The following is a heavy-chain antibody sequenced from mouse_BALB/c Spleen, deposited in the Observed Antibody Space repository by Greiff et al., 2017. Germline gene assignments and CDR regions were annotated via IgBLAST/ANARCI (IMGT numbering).Heavy chain of an antibody. CDR3: TRDEDYMYGAMDY. CDR1: GFTFSSYT. CDR2: ISSGGSYT. Sequence: EVQLVESGGGLVKPGGCLKLSCAASGFTFSSYTMSWVRQTPEKRLEWVATISSGGSYTYYPDSVKGRFTISRDNAKNTLYLQMSSLKSEDTAMYYCTRDEDYMYGAMDYWGQGTSVTVSS. D-gene: IGHD2-14*01. V-gene: IGHV5-6-4*01. J-gene: IGHJ4*01.